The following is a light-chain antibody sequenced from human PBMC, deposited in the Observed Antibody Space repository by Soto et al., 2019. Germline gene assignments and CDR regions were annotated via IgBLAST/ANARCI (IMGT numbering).Light chain of an antibody. CDR1: QSVSSNY. CDR3: QQRSNWIT. V-gene: IGKV3D-20*02. J-gene: IGKJ5*01. Sequence: EIVMTQSPATRSLSAGERATLSCRASQSVSSNYLAWYQQKPGQAPRLLIYGTSSRATGISDRFSGSGSRTDFTLTISSIQPEDFALYYCQQRSNWITFGQGTRLEIK. CDR2: GTS.